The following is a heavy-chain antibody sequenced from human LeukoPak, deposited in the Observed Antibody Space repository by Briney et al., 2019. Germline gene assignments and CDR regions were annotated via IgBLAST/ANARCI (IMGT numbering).Heavy chain of an antibody. V-gene: IGHV3-9*01. CDR3: ARSHGPRILGATYSRKSGAFDI. Sequence: PGGSLRLSCAASGFTFDDYAMHWVRQAPGKGLEWVSVISWNSGSIGYADSVKGRFTISRDNAKNSLYLQMTSLRAEDTALYYCARSHGPRILGATYSRKSGAFDIWGQGTMVTVSS. D-gene: IGHD1-26*01. CDR2: ISWNSGSI. J-gene: IGHJ3*02. CDR1: GFTFDDYA.